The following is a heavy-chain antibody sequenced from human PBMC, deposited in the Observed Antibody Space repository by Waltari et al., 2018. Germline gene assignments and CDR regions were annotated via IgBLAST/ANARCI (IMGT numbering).Heavy chain of an antibody. J-gene: IGHJ5*02. CDR3: ARLSYHIVTGYGWFDP. D-gene: IGHD3-9*01. CDR2: ISYSGST. Sequence: QLQLQESGPGLVKPSETLSLTCTVSGGSISSDRYYWGWIRQPPGKGLEWIGIISYSGSTYYNPSLKSRVTISVDTSKNQFSLKLSSVTAADTAVYYCARLSYHIVTGYGWFDPWGLGTLVTVSS. V-gene: IGHV4-39*01. CDR1: GGSISSDRYY.